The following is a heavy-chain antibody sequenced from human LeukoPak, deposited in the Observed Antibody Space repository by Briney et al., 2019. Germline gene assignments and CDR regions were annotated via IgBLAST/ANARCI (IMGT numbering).Heavy chain of an antibody. V-gene: IGHV3-21*01. CDR2: ISSSSSYI. D-gene: IGHD5-24*01. Sequence: GGSLRLSCAASGFTFSSYSMNWVRQAPGKGLEWVSSISSSSSYIYYADSVKGRFTISRDNAKNSLYLQMNSLRAEDTAVYYCAREGDGYNRQGDVWGKGTTVTISS. CDR3: AREGDGYNRQGDV. CDR1: GFTFSSYS. J-gene: IGHJ6*04.